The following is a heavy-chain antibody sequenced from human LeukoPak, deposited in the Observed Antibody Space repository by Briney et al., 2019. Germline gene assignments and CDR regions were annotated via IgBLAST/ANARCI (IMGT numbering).Heavy chain of an antibody. CDR3: ASSKWELLRGGFDY. CDR2: ISFDGSNK. D-gene: IGHD1-26*01. CDR1: GFTFSSYA. J-gene: IGHJ4*02. Sequence: GGSLRLSCAASGFTFSSYAMHWVRQAPGKGLEWVAVISFDGSNKYYADSVKGRFTISRDNSKNTLYLQMNSLRAEDTAVYYCASSKWELLRGGFDYWGQGTLVTVSS. V-gene: IGHV3-30-3*01.